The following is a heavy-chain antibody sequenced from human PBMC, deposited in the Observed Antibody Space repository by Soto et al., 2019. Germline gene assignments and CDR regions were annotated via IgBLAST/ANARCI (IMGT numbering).Heavy chain of an antibody. CDR3: ARDRSGGYDFGWFDP. CDR1: GFTFSSYS. V-gene: IGHV3-48*01. J-gene: IGHJ5*02. CDR2: ISSSSSTI. D-gene: IGHD5-12*01. Sequence: PGGSLRLSCAASGFTFSSYSMNWVRQAPGKGLEWVSYISSSSSTIYYADSVKGRFTISRDNAKNSLYLQMNSLRAEDTAVYYCARDRSGGYDFGWFDPWGQGTLVTVSS.